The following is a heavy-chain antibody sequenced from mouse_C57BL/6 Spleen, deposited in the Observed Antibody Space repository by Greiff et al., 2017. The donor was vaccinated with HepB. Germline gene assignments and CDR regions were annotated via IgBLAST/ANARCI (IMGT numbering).Heavy chain of an antibody. CDR1: GYTFTSYW. CDR2: IHPNSGST. CDR3: ARYGLRRYFDV. V-gene: IGHV1-64*01. D-gene: IGHD2-4*01. Sequence: VQLQQSGAELVKPGASVKLSCKASGYTFTSYWMHWVKQRPGQGLEWIGMIHPNSGSTNYNEKFKSKATLTVDKSSSTAYMQLSSLTSEDSAVYYCARYGLRRYFDVWGTGTTVTVSS. J-gene: IGHJ1*03.